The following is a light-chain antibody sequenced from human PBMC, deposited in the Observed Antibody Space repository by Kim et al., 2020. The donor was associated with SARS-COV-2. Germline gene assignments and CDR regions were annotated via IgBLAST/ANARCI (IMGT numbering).Light chain of an antibody. CDR2: AAS. V-gene: IGKV1-27*01. Sequence: DIQMTQSPSSLSVSVGDRVTITCRASQGIGNSLAWYQQKPGKVPKLLIYAASTLQSGVPSRFSGSGFGTDFTLTICSLQPEDVAAYYCQKYNSAPPTFGQGTKVDIK. J-gene: IGKJ1*01. CDR3: QKYNSAPPT. CDR1: QGIGNS.